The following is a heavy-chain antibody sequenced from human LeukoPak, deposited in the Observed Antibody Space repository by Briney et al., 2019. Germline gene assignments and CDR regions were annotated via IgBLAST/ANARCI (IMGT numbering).Heavy chain of an antibody. CDR2: MNPNSGNT. V-gene: IGHV1-8*01. D-gene: IGHD6-6*01. Sequence: ASVKVSCKASEYTFTSYDINWLRQATGQGLEWMGWMNPNSGNTGYAQKFQGRVTMTRNTSISTAYMELSSLRSEDTAVYYCARQIVGTSHYGMDVWGQGTTVTVSS. CDR1: EYTFTSYD. J-gene: IGHJ6*02. CDR3: ARQIVGTSHYGMDV.